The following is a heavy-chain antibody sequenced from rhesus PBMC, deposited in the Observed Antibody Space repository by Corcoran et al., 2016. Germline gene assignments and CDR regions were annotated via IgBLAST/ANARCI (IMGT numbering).Heavy chain of an antibody. CDR3: ARGDYGNLRAFDY. CDR2: IYGGSGST. V-gene: IGHV4-127*01. CDR1: GYSISSGYG. J-gene: IGHJ4*01. Sequence: QVQLQESGPGLVKPSETLSLTCAVSGYSISSGYGWGWIRQPPGKGLEWIVQIYGGSGSTYYNPSLKSRVTVSKDTSKNQFSLKLSSVTAEDTAVYYCARGDYGNLRAFDYWGQGVLVTVSS. D-gene: IGHD4-35*01.